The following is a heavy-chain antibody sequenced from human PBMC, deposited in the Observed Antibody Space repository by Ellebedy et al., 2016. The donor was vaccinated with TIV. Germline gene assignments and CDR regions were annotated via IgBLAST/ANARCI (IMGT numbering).Heavy chain of an antibody. V-gene: IGHV3-23*01. CDR2: TSGSGGST. D-gene: IGHD1-26*01. CDR1: GNTFMRYW. J-gene: IGHJ2*01. Sequence: GESLKISCAATGNTFMRYWMSWVRQAPGKGLEWVSATSGSGGSTYYADSVKGRFTISRDNSKNTLYLQMNSLRAEDTAVYYCAKLRGATGSWYFDLWGRGTLVPVSS. CDR3: AKLRGATGSWYFDL.